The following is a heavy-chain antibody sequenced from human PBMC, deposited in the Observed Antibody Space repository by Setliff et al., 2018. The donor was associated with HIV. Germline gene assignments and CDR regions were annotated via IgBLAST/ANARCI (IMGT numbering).Heavy chain of an antibody. CDR2: IAPNSGGT. CDR1: GYTLTDFY. Sequence: ASVKVSCKASGYTLTDFYIRWVRQAPGQGLEWMGWIAPNSGGTGYAENFQGRVTMTRDTSVNTAYMELSRLTSDDTAVYYCAGVISQFSDRQKDYFQYWGQGTLVTVSS. V-gene: IGHV1-2*02. J-gene: IGHJ4*02. D-gene: IGHD2-21*01. CDR3: AGVISQFSDRQKDYFQY.